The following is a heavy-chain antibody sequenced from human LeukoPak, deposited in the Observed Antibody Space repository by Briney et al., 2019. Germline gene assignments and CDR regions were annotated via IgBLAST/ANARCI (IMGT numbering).Heavy chain of an antibody. CDR1: GFSFSDYY. CDR3: LRVAFDY. V-gene: IGHV3-30-3*01. CDR2: ISYDGSNK. Sequence: GGSLRLSCAASGFSFSDYYMSWIRQAPGKGLEWVAVISYDGSNKYYADSVKGRFTISRDNSKNTLYLQMNSLRAEDTAVYYCLRVAFDYWGQGTLVTVSS. D-gene: IGHD2-15*01. J-gene: IGHJ4*02.